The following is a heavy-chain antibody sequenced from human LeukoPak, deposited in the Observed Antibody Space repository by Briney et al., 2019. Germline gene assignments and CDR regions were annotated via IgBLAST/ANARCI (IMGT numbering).Heavy chain of an antibody. CDR3: ARTALFGGRLTTPGLDY. D-gene: IGHD3-16*01. J-gene: IGHJ4*02. CDR1: GFTFSSYA. V-gene: IGHV3-21*01. Sequence: GGSLRLSCAASGFTFSSYAMSWVRQAPGKGLEWVSSISSSSSYIYYADSVKGRFTISRDNAKNSLFLQMNSLRAEDTAVYYCARTALFGGRLTTPGLDYWGQGTLVTVSS. CDR2: ISSSSSYI.